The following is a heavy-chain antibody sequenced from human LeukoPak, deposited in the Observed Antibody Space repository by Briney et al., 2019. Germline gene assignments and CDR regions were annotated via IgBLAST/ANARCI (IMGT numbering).Heavy chain of an antibody. Sequence: GGSLRLSCAASGFSFSSHGMNWVRQAPGKGLEWVSSISKSGTYNYYADSVRGRFTISRDNANNSLYLQMNSLRGEDTAMYYCARGSGTHFWGQGTRVTVSS. D-gene: IGHD3-10*01. CDR3: ARGSGTHF. V-gene: IGHV3-21*01. CDR1: GFSFSSHG. CDR2: ISKSGTYN. J-gene: IGHJ4*02.